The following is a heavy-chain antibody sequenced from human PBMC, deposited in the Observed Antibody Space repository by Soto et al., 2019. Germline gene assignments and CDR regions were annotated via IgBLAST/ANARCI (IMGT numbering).Heavy chain of an antibody. J-gene: IGHJ4*02. Sequence: EVQLVESRGGLVQPGGSQRLSCAGSGFSFGSYWMSWVRQAPGKGLEWVANIKEDGSEKNYVDSVKGRFTISRDNVKNSLYLQMNSLRAEDTAVYYCARDNYWASEYWGQGTLVTVSS. V-gene: IGHV3-7*01. CDR1: GFSFGSYW. CDR2: IKEDGSEK. CDR3: ARDNYWASEY. D-gene: IGHD3-16*01.